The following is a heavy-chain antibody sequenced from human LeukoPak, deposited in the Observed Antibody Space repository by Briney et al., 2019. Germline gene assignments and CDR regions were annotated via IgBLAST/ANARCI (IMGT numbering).Heavy chain of an antibody. V-gene: IGHV4-4*02. Sequence: SETLSLTCAVSGGSISSSNWWSWVRQPPGRGLEWIGEFYHSGSTYYNPSLKSRVTISVDKSKNQFSLKLSSVTAADTAVYYCARGGRIAVAMGHYYYYMDVWGKGTTVTVSS. D-gene: IGHD6-19*01. CDR2: FYHSGST. CDR1: GGSISSSNW. CDR3: ARGGRIAVAMGHYYYYMDV. J-gene: IGHJ6*03.